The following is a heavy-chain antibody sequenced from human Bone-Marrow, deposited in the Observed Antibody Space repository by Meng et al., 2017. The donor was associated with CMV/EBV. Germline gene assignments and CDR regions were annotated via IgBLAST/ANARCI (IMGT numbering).Heavy chain of an antibody. V-gene: IGHV4-34*01. CDR2: INHSGST. D-gene: IGHD2-2*02. Sequence: SETLSLTCAVYGGSFSGYYWSWIRQPPGKRLEWIGEINHSGSTNYNPSLKSRVTISVDTSKNQFSLKLSSVTAADTAVYYCARARIVVVPAAISWFAPWGQGTRVTSYS. CDR1: GGSFSGYY. J-gene: IGHJ5*02. CDR3: ARARIVVVPAAISWFAP.